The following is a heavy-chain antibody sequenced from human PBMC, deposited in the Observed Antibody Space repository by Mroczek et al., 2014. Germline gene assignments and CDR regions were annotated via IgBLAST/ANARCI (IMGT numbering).Heavy chain of an antibody. CDR3: ARGGIVVVPAAILGAQDFDY. J-gene: IGHJ4*02. D-gene: IGHD2-2*02. Sequence: QVQLQQWGAGLLKPSETLSLTCAVYGGSFSGYYWSWIRQPPGKGLEWIGEINHSGSTNYNPSLKSRVTISVDTSKNQFSLKLSSVTAADTAVYYCARGGIVVVPAAILGAQDFDYWGQGTLVTVSS. CDR2: INHSGST. V-gene: IGHV4-34*01. CDR1: GGSFSGYY.